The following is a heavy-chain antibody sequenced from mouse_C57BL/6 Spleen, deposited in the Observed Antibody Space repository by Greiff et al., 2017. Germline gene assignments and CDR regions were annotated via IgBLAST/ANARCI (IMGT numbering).Heavy chain of an antibody. D-gene: IGHD2-4*01. CDR3: ASSYYDYGDFDY. CDR1: GYTFTDYY. J-gene: IGHJ2*01. CDR2: INPYNGGT. V-gene: IGHV1-19*01. Sequence: EVKLQESGPVLVKPGASVKMSCKASGYTFTDYYMNWVKQSHGKSLEWIGVINPYNGGTSYNQKFKGKATLTVDKSSSTAYMELNSLTSEDSAVYYCASSYYDYGDFDYWGQGTTLTVSS.